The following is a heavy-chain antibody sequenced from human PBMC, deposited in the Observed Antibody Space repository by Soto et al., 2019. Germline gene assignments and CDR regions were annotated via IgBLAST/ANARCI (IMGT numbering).Heavy chain of an antibody. J-gene: IGHJ6*02. CDR2: IYYSGST. CDR3: ARDRVDSSGYLSNYYYYGMDV. Sequence: PSETLSLTCTVSGGSISSGGYYWSWIRQHPGKGLEWIGYIYYSGSTYYNPSLKSRVTISVDTSKNQFSLKLSSVTAADTAVYYCARDRVDSSGYLSNYYYYGMDVWGQGTTVTVSS. V-gene: IGHV4-31*03. D-gene: IGHD3-22*01. CDR1: GGSISSGGYY.